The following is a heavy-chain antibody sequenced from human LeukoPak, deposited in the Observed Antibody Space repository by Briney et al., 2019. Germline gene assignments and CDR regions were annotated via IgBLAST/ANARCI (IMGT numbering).Heavy chain of an antibody. J-gene: IGHJ3*02. V-gene: IGHV4-39*01. CDR3: ARPVERNSITIFYDI. D-gene: IGHD3-9*01. CDR1: GGSISSSSYY. Sequence: SETLSLTCTVSGGSISSSSYYWGWIRQPPGKGLEWIGSIYYSGSTYYNPSLKSRVTISVDTSKNQFSLKLSSVTAADTAVYYCARPVERNSITIFYDIWGQGTMVTVSS. CDR2: IYYSGST.